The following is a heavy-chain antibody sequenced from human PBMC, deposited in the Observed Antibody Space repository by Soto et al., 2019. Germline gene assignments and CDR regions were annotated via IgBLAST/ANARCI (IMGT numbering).Heavy chain of an antibody. V-gene: IGHV1-46*03. D-gene: IGHD6-13*01. CDR3: ARGGAAAGEKENWFDP. CDR1: GYTFTSYY. Sequence: GASVKVSCKASGYTFTSYYMHWVRQAPGQGLEWMGIINPSGGSTSYAQKFQGRVTMTRDTSTSTVYMELSSLRSEDTAVYYCARGGAAAGEKENWFDPWGQGTRVTVSS. CDR2: INPSGGST. J-gene: IGHJ5*02.